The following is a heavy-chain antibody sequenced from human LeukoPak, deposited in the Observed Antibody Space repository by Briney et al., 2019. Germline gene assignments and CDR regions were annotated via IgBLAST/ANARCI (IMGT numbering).Heavy chain of an antibody. D-gene: IGHD6-13*01. Sequence: GGSLRLSCAASGFTFSSYSMNWVRQAPGKGLEWVSSISSSSSYIYYADSVKGRFTISRDNAKNTLYLQMNSLRAEDTAVYYCARDPDSSSWYYWFDPWGQGTLVTVSS. J-gene: IGHJ5*02. CDR2: ISSSSSYI. V-gene: IGHV3-21*01. CDR3: ARDPDSSSWYYWFDP. CDR1: GFTFSSYS.